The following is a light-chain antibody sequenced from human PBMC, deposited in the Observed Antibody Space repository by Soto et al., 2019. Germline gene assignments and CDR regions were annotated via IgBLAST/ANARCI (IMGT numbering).Light chain of an antibody. Sequence: EIVLTQSPGTLSLSPGERATLSCRASQSVTSSYVAWYQQKPGQAPMLLIYGVSSRATGIPDRFSGSGSGTDFTLTISSLEPEDFAVYHCQHYGTSSWTFGRGTKVEVK. CDR1: QSVTSSY. J-gene: IGKJ1*01. CDR3: QHYGTSSWT. V-gene: IGKV3-20*01. CDR2: GVS.